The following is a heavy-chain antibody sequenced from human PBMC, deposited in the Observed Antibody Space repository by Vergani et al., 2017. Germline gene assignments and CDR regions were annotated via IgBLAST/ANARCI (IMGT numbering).Heavy chain of an antibody. V-gene: IGHV3-30*02. D-gene: IGHD2-21*02. CDR1: GFTFSNFG. CDR2: IGKDGINT. Sequence: EEEGGGGVKPGGSLRLSCAASGFTFSNFGMHWIRQAPGKGLEWLAYIGKDGINTRYRDAVKGRFTFSRDNSKDILYLQMDSLRSEDTALYYCAKYLRDSTDGLPDSWGPGTLVIVSS. CDR3: AKYLRDSTDGLPDS. J-gene: IGHJ4*02.